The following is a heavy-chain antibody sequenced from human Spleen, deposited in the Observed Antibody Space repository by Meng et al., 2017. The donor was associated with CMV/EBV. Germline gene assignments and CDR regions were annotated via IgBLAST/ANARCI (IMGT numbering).Heavy chain of an antibody. CDR3: AREVRSPPYYYYGMDV. V-gene: IGHV3-23*01. D-gene: IGHD3-22*01. CDR1: GFTFSSYA. J-gene: IGHJ6*02. Sequence: GESLKISCAASGFTFSSYAMSWVRQAPGKGLEWVSAISGSGGSTYYADSVKGRFTISRDNSKNTLYLQMNSLRAEDTAVYYCAREVRSPPYYYYGMDVWGQGTTVTVSS. CDR2: ISGSGGST.